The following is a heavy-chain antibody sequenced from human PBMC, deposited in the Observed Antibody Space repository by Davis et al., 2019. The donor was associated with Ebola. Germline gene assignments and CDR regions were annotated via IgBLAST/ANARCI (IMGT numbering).Heavy chain of an antibody. D-gene: IGHD3-10*01. CDR2: IYYVGYT. CDR3: ARVGSYGSGAAYMDV. Sequence: LRLSCIVSGGSITSSRQYWAWIRQPPGRGLQWIARIYYVGYTYYNPSLKSRVTISIDTSKNQFSLMLSSVTAADTAVYYCARVGSYGSGAAYMDVWGKGTTVTVSS. V-gene: IGHV4-39*07. CDR1: GGSITSSRQY. J-gene: IGHJ6*03.